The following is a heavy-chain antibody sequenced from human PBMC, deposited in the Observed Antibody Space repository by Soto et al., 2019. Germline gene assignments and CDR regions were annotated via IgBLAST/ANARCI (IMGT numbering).Heavy chain of an antibody. CDR1: GYTFTSYG. CDR3: VRGRKASRREYYFDY. J-gene: IGHJ4*02. D-gene: IGHD3-10*01. V-gene: IGHV1-8*02. Sequence: GASVKVSCKASGYTFTSYGINWVRQATGQGLGWMGWMNPNSGNTGYAQKFQGRVTMTRNTSISTAYMELSSLRSEDTAVYYCVRGRKASRREYYFDYWGQGTLVTVSS. CDR2: MNPNSGNT.